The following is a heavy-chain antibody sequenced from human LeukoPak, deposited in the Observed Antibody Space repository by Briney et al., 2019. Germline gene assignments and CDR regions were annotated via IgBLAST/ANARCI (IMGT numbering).Heavy chain of an antibody. J-gene: IGHJ4*02. D-gene: IGHD5-18*01. V-gene: IGHV3-30*04. CDR3: ARDRGTWIQLWATYYFDY. CDR2: ISYDGSNK. Sequence: GGSLRLSCAASGFTFSSYAMHWVRQAPGKGLEWVAVISYDGSNKYYADSVKGRFTISRDNSKNTLYLQMNSLRAEDTAVYYCARDRGTWIQLWATYYFDYWGQGTLVTVSS. CDR1: GFTFSSYA.